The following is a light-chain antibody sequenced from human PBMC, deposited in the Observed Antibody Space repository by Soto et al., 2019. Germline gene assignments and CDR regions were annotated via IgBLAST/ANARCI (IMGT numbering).Light chain of an antibody. CDR2: GVN. Sequence: QSALTQPASVSGSPGQSITISCTGTTSDVGGYNYVSWYQQHPGNAPKLLIYGVNNRPSGVSNRFSGSKSGNTASLTISGLQAEDEADYYCSSYARSSNVIFGGGTKLTVL. CDR1: TSDVGGYNY. CDR3: SSYARSSNVI. J-gene: IGLJ2*01. V-gene: IGLV2-14*01.